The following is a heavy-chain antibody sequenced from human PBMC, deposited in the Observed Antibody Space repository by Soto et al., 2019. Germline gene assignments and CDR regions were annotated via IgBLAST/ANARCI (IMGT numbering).Heavy chain of an antibody. J-gene: IGHJ5*02. D-gene: IGHD4-17*01. Sequence: EVQLVESGGGLVQPGGSLRLSCAASGFTFSSYWMHWVRQAPGKGLVWVSRINSDGRSTSYADSVKGRFTISRDNAKNTLYLQMNSLRAEDTAVYYCARDTNYGGKRRAGWFDPWGQGTLVTVSS. CDR2: INSDGRST. V-gene: IGHV3-74*01. CDR3: ARDTNYGGKRRAGWFDP. CDR1: GFTFSSYW.